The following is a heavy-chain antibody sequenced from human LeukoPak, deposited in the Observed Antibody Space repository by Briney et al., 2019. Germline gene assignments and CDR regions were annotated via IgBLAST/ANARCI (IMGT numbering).Heavy chain of an antibody. D-gene: IGHD3-16*01. CDR2: IYSGGST. J-gene: IGHJ4*02. Sequence: GGSLRLSCAASGFTVSSNYMSWVRQAPGKGLEWVSVIYSGGSTYYADSVKGRFTISRDNSENTLYLQMNSLRAEDTAVYYCARSKKGELDYWGQGTLVTVSS. CDR1: GFTVSSNY. CDR3: ARSKKGELDY. V-gene: IGHV3-53*01.